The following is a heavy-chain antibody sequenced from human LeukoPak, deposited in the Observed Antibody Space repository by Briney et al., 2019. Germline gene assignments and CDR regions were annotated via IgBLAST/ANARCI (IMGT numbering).Heavy chain of an antibody. CDR2: ISWKSDAL. J-gene: IGHJ4*02. CDR1: GFTFDDFA. V-gene: IGHV3-9*01. CDR3: TKDGYDTSGYYTH. Sequence: GGSLGLSCAASGFTFDDFAMHWVRQAPGKGLEWVSGISWKSDALGYADSVNGRFTISRDNAKNSLYLQMTSLRVEDTAFYYCTKDGYDTSGYYTHWGRGTLVTVSS. D-gene: IGHD3-22*01.